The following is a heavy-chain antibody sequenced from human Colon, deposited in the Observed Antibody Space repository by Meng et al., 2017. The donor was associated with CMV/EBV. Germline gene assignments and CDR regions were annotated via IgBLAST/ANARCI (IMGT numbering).Heavy chain of an antibody. CDR3: AREGSSAEFDY. J-gene: IGHJ4*02. V-gene: IGHV3-21*01. CDR1: GFTFSCYS. CDR2: IRSDGSMI. D-gene: IGHD3-10*01. Sequence: EVQLVESGGGLVNPVGSVSLSCAASGFTFSCYSMNWGRQAPGKGREWVSSIRSDGSMISYADSVKGRFTTSRDNAKNTLYLQMDSLRADDTALYFCAREGSSAEFDYWGQGTLVTVSS.